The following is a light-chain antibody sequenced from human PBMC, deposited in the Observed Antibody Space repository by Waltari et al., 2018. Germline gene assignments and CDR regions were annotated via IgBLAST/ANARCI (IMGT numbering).Light chain of an antibody. V-gene: IGKV3-15*01. CDR1: QSISIN. Sequence: EVVMTQSPATLSVSQGERATLSCRASQSISINMVWYQQRPGQAPRLLIYEASMRATDIPARFSGSGSGTEFPLTISSVQSEDAAVYYCQQFNDWPRTFGQGTKVEIK. J-gene: IGKJ1*01. CDR3: QQFNDWPRT. CDR2: EAS.